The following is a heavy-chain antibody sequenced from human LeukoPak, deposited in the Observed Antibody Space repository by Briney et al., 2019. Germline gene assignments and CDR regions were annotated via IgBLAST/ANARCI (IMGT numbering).Heavy chain of an antibody. CDR1: GGSISSGDYY. D-gene: IGHD6-6*01. CDR3: ARRKAVRPRDYYFDY. J-gene: IGHJ4*02. Sequence: SETLSLTCTVSGGSISSGDYYWSWIRQPPGKGLEWIGYVYYSGSTNYNPSLKSRVTISVDTSKNQFSLKLSSVTAADTAAYFCARRKAVRPRDYYFDYWGQGTLVTVSS. V-gene: IGHV4-61*08. CDR2: VYYSGST.